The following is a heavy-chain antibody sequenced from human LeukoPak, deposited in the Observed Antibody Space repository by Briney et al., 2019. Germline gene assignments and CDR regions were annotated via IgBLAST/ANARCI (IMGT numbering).Heavy chain of an antibody. CDR3: ARVYYDSSGYYYYFDY. Sequence: SETLSLTCTVSGGSISSYYWSWIRQPAGKGLEWIGRIYTSGSTNYNPSLKSRVTMPVDTSKNQFSLKLSSVTAADTAVYYCARVYYDSSGYYYYFDYWGQGTLVTVSS. D-gene: IGHD3-22*01. CDR1: GGSISSYY. CDR2: IYTSGST. V-gene: IGHV4-4*07. J-gene: IGHJ4*02.